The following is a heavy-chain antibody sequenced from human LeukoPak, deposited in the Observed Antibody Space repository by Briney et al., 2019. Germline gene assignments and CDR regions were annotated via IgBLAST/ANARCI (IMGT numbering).Heavy chain of an antibody. V-gene: IGHV3-30*02. CDR3: AKEGSIFGVVIRPYYFDY. Sequence: GGSLRLSCAASGFTFSSFGIHWVRQAPGKGLEWVAFIQYDGNEKYYADSVRGRFTISRDNARRTVSLEMSRLRAEDTAVYYCAKEGSIFGVVIRPYYFDYWGQGTLVTVSS. CDR1: GFTFSSFG. J-gene: IGHJ4*02. CDR2: IQYDGNEK. D-gene: IGHD3-3*01.